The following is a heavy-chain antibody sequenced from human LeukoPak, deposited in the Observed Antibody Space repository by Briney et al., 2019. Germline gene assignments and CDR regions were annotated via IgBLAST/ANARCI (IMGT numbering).Heavy chain of an antibody. D-gene: IGHD3-10*01. Sequence: PGGSLRLSCAASGNYWMHWVRQVPGKGLVWVSHINSDGSWTSYADSVKGRFTISRDNAKNTLYLQMNSLRAEDTAIYYCFREGGDWGQGTLVTVSS. CDR2: INSDGSWT. CDR3: FREGGD. CDR1: GNYW. V-gene: IGHV3-74*01. J-gene: IGHJ4*02.